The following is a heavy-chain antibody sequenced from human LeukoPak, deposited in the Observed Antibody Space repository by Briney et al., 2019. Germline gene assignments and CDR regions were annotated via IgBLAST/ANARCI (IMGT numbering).Heavy chain of an antibody. CDR3: AGPNDYYDSSGHFDY. CDR1: GGTFSSYA. D-gene: IGHD3-22*01. J-gene: IGHJ4*02. Sequence: SVKVSCKASGGTFSSYAISWVRQAPGQGLEWMGGIIPIFGTANYAQKLQGRVTITADESTSAAYMELSSLRSEDTAVYYCAGPNDYYDSSGHFDYWGQGTLVTVSS. CDR2: IIPIFGTA. V-gene: IGHV1-69*13.